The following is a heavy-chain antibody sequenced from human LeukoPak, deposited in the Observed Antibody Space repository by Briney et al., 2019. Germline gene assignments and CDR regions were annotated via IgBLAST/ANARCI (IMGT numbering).Heavy chain of an antibody. CDR2: IIPIFGTA. CDR1: GGTLSSYA. D-gene: IGHD3-22*01. CDR3: ARAHNYYDSSGYYYGFDY. Sequence: GASVTVSCTASGGTLSSYAISWVRQAPGQGLEWMGGIIPIFGTANYAQKFQGRVTITADESTSTAYMELSSLRSEDTAVYYCARAHNYYDSSGYYYGFDYWGQGTLVTVSS. J-gene: IGHJ4*02. V-gene: IGHV1-69*13.